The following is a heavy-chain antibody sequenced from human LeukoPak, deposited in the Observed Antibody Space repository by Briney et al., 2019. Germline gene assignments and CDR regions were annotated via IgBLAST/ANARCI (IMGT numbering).Heavy chain of an antibody. CDR2: IKQDGSEK. D-gene: IGHD6-19*01. J-gene: IGHJ6*03. V-gene: IGHV3-7*01. Sequence: GSLRLSCAASGFTFSSYWMSWVRQAPGKGPEWVANIKQDGSEKYYVDSVKGRFTISRDNAKNSLYLQMNSLRAEDTAVYYCARDIAFEWLGGEHYYMDVWGKGTTVTVSS. CDR1: GFTFSSYW. CDR3: ARDIAFEWLGGEHYYMDV.